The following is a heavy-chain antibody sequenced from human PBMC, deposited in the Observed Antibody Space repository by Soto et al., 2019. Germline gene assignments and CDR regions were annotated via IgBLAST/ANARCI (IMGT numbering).Heavy chain of an antibody. Sequence: LRVSCESSVSTVRIYSMNWVRQAPGKGLEWVSSISSSSSYIYYADSVKGRFTISRDNAKNSLYLQMNSLRAEDTAVYYCARDHWFDPWGQGTMVTVSS. CDR2: ISSSSSYI. CDR1: VSTVRIYS. CDR3: ARDHWFDP. V-gene: IGHV3-21*01. J-gene: IGHJ5*02.